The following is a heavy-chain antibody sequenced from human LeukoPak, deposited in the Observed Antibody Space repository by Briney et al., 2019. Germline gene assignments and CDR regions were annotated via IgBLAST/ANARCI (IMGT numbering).Heavy chain of an antibody. J-gene: IGHJ4*02. V-gene: IGHV1-18*01. D-gene: IGHD6-19*01. CDR3: ARGGSGWSSDY. Sequence: ASVKVSCKASNYTFTSYGITWVRQAPGQGLEWMGWISAYNGDTEYAQKFQGRVTMTTDTSTRTAYMEVRSLRSDDTAVYYCARGGSGWSSDYWGLGTLVTVSS. CDR1: NYTFTSYG. CDR2: ISAYNGDT.